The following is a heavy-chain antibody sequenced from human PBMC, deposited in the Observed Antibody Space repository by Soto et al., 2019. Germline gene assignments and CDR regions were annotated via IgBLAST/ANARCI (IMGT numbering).Heavy chain of an antibody. J-gene: IGHJ6*02. D-gene: IGHD6-19*01. V-gene: IGHV1-18*01. CDR2: ISTYNGDT. CDR1: GYTFTRSG. Sequence: GASVKVSCKASGYTFTRSGISWVRQAPGQGLEWMGWISTYNGDTNYAQTFQGRVTMTTDTSTSTVHMEVRSLRSDDTAVYYCARDGQWLASRNYYYYYGMDVWGQGTTVTVSS. CDR3: ARDGQWLASRNYYYYYGMDV.